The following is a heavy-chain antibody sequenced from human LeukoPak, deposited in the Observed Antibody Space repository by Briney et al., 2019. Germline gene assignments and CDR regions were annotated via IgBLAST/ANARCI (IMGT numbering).Heavy chain of an antibody. D-gene: IGHD6-19*01. CDR2: ISGSGGGT. CDR1: GFTFSNYA. V-gene: IGHV3-23*01. Sequence: GGSLRLSCAASGFTFSNYAMSWVRQAPGKGLEWVSAISGSGGGTYYADSVKGRFTISRDNSKNTLYLQVNSLRAEDTAVYYCAKDRYTSATNFDNWGQGTLVTVSS. CDR3: AKDRYTSATNFDN. J-gene: IGHJ4*02.